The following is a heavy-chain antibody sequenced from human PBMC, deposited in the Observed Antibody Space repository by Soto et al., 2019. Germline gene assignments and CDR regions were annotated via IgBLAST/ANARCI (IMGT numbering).Heavy chain of an antibody. J-gene: IGHJ4*02. V-gene: IGHV5-10-1*01. CDR2: IDPSDSYT. CDR3: ASGRWNLHFHY. CDR1: GYIFTNQW. D-gene: IGHD2-15*01. Sequence: GESLKISCQGSGYIFTNQWITWVRQMPGKGLEWMGRIDPSDSYTNYSPSFQGHVTFSIDKSISTAYLQWTSLKPSDTAIYYCASGRWNLHFHYWGQGSLVTVSS.